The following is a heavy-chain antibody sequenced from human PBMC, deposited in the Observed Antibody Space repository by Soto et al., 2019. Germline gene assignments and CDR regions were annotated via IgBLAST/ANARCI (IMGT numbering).Heavy chain of an antibody. V-gene: IGHV4-59*01. CDR1: GGSISSYY. Sequence: QVQLQESGPGLVKPSETLSLTCTVSGGSISSYYWSWIRQPPGKGLEWIGYIYYSGSTNYNPSLKSRVTISVDTSKNQFSLKLSSVTAADTPVYYCARAWQYSSGFFDYWGQGTLVTVSS. CDR2: IYYSGST. D-gene: IGHD6-19*01. CDR3: ARAWQYSSGFFDY. J-gene: IGHJ4*02.